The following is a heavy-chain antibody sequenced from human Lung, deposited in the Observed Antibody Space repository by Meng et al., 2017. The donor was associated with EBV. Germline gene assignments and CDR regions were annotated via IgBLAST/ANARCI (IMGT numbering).Heavy chain of an antibody. Sequence: HVNPSPPLPPTCTCCGGALSSGGYNWSWIRQHPGKGLEWIGYIYYSGSTYYNPSLKSLVTISVDTSKNQFSLKLSSVTAADTAVYYCARAPGGSGYAKEWGQGTLVTVSS. CDR1: GGALSSGGYN. J-gene: IGHJ4*02. D-gene: IGHD5-12*01. CDR3: ARAPGGSGYAKE. V-gene: IGHV4-31*01. CDR2: IYYSGST.